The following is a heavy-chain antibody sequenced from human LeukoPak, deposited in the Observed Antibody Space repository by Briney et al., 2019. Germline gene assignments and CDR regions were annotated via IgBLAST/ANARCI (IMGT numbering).Heavy chain of an antibody. D-gene: IGHD2-2*01. V-gene: IGHV3-13*01. CDR1: GFTFSNYD. J-gene: IGHJ4*02. CDR3: ARGRRCSSTSCFLPIDY. CDR2: IDTAGDT. Sequence: PGGSLRLSCVASGFTFSNYDMHWVRQATGKGLEWVSAIDTAGDTYYPDSVKGQLTISRENAKNSLYLQMNSLRAGDTAVYYCARGRRCSSTSCFLPIDYWGQGTLVTVSS.